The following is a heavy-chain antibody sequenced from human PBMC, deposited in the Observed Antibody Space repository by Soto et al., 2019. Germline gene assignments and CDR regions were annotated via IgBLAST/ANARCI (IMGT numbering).Heavy chain of an antibody. V-gene: IGHV4-59*01. J-gene: IGHJ5*02. Sequence: SETLSLTCTVSGGSISSYYWSWIRQPPGKGLEWIGYIYYSGSTNYNPSLKSRVTISVDTSKNQFSLKLSSVTAADTAVYYCARDHGYSYGSWFDPWGQGTLVTVSS. CDR3: ARDHGYSYGSWFDP. D-gene: IGHD5-18*01. CDR2: IYYSGST. CDR1: GGSISSYY.